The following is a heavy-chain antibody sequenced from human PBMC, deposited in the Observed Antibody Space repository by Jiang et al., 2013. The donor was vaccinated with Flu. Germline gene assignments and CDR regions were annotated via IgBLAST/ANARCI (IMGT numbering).Heavy chain of an antibody. CDR2: ISGSGNTT. Sequence: VQLLESGGGLVQPGGSLRLSCAASGFSFSNYAMTWVRQAPGKGLEWVSAISGSGNTTYYADSVKGRFTISRDNSKNTLYLQMNSLRVGDTALYYCAKNSGSQWRMDVWGQGTTVTV. V-gene: IGHV3-23*01. CDR3: AKNSGSQWRMDV. D-gene: IGHD3-10*01. CDR1: GFSFSNYA. J-gene: IGHJ6*02.